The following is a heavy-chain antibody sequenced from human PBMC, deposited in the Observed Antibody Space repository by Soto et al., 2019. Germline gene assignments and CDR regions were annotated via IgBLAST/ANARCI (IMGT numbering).Heavy chain of an antibody. CDR3: ARDWKGAHDSYYGMDV. CDR2: ISAYNGNT. V-gene: IGHV1-18*01. Sequence: QVKLVQSGAEVKKPGASVKVSCKASGYTFTSYGISWVRQAPGQGLEWMGWISAYNGNTNYAQKLQGRVTMTTDTSTSTAYMELRSLRSDDTAVYYCARDWKGAHDSYYGMDVWGQGTTVTVSS. D-gene: IGHD1-1*01. CDR1: GYTFTSYG. J-gene: IGHJ6*02.